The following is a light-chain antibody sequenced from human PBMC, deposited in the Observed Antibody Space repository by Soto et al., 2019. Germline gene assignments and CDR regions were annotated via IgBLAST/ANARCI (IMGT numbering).Light chain of an antibody. CDR1: RGSNNY. Sequence: DIQLTQSPSPMSASVGDGVTITCRGSRGSNNYLAWYQQKPGKVPTLLIYAASSRESGVPARFSGSGSGTEFTLTISSLQPEDFAAYYCLQYDSSPWTFGQGTRVDIK. V-gene: IGKV1-17*03. CDR3: LQYDSSPWT. CDR2: AAS. J-gene: IGKJ1*01.